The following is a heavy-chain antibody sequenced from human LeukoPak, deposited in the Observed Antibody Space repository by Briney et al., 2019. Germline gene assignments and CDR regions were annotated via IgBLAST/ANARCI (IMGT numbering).Heavy chain of an antibody. D-gene: IGHD5-12*01. J-gene: IGHJ6*02. CDR1: GFTLSNCW. CDR2: INGDGTTT. V-gene: IGHV3-74*01. Sequence: GGSLRLSCAASGFTLSNCWMYWVRQAPGRGLVWVSRINGDGTTTTYADSVKGRFTISRDNAKNTLYLQMNSLRVDDTSVYYCARRGYSGVWGMDVWGQGTTVSVSS. CDR3: ARRGYSGVWGMDV.